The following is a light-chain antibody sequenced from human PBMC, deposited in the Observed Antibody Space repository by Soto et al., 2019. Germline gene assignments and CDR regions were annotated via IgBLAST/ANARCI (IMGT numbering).Light chain of an antibody. CDR1: SSNIGNNY. Sequence: QSVLTQPPSVSAAPGQKVTISCSGSSSNIGNNYVSWYQQLPGTAPKLLIYDNNKRPSGIPDRFSGSKSGTSATLGITGHQTGDEADYYGGTWDSSLSAVVFGGGTKLTVL. J-gene: IGLJ2*01. V-gene: IGLV1-51*01. CDR3: GTWDSSLSAVV. CDR2: DNN.